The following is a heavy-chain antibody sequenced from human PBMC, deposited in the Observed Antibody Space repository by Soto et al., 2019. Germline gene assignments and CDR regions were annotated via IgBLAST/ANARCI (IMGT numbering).Heavy chain of an antibody. Sequence: GESLKISCQGSGYSFTTYWIGWVRQIPGKGLEWMGIIYPGDSDTRYSPSFQGQVTISADKSISTAYLQLTSLKASDTAIYYCATGGYCSDIRCYNFFDYWGRGTLVTVSS. CDR1: GYSFTTYW. J-gene: IGHJ4*02. V-gene: IGHV5-51*01. CDR3: ATGGYCSDIRCYNFFDY. D-gene: IGHD2-2*02. CDR2: IYPGDSDT.